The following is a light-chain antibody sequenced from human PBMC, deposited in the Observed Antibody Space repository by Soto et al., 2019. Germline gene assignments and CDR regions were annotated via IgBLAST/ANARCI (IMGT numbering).Light chain of an antibody. CDR3: QQRSNWPPLIS. J-gene: IGKJ5*01. V-gene: IGKV3D-20*02. CDR2: DAS. Sequence: EIVMTQSPTTLSVSQGERATLSCRASQSVSNNYLAWYQQKPGQAPRLLIYDASNRATGIPARFSGSGSGTDFTLTISSLEPEDFAVYYCQQRSNWPPLISFGQGTRLEIK. CDR1: QSVSNNY.